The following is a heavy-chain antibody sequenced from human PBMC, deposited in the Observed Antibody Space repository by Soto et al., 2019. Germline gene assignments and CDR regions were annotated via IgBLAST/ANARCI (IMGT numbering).Heavy chain of an antibody. Sequence: QVQLQQWGAGLLKPSETLSLTCAVYGGSFSGYYWSWIRQPPGKGLEWIGEINHSGSTNYNPSLKSRVTISVDTSKNQFSLKLSSVTAADTAVYYCARVAAAAGSVDYWGQGTLVTVSS. J-gene: IGHJ4*02. CDR3: ARVAAAAGSVDY. CDR1: GGSFSGYY. D-gene: IGHD6-13*01. CDR2: INHSGST. V-gene: IGHV4-34*01.